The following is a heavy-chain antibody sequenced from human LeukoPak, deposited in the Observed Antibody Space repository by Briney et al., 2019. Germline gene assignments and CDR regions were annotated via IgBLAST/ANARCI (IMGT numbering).Heavy chain of an antibody. J-gene: IGHJ6*02. V-gene: IGHV4-34*01. CDR1: GGSFSGYY. D-gene: IGHD3-3*01. CDR2: INHSGST. CDR3: ARLFWSGHSFYNYGMDV. Sequence: PSETLSLTCAVYGGSFSGYYWSWIRQPPGKGLEWIGEINHSGSTNYNPSLKSRVTISVDTSKNQFSLKLSSVTAADTAVYYCARLFWSGHSFYNYGMDVWGQGTTVTVSS.